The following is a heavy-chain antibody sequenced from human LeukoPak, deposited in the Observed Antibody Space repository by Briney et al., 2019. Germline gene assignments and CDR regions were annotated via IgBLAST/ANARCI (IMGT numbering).Heavy chain of an antibody. Sequence: GGSLRLSCAASGFTFKTPWMSWVRQAPGKGLEWVAVIWYDGSNKYYADSVKGRFTISRDNSKNTLYLQMNSLRAEDTAVYYCARAQWLVPYYFDYWGQGTLVTVSS. CDR1: GFTFKTPW. CDR2: IWYDGSNK. CDR3: ARAQWLVPYYFDY. V-gene: IGHV3-33*08. D-gene: IGHD6-19*01. J-gene: IGHJ4*02.